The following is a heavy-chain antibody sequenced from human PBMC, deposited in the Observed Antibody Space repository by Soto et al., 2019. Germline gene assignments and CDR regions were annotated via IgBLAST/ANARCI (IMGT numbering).Heavy chain of an antibody. CDR1: GGSISSYY. CDR3: ARGSYDYIWGSYRYTYFDY. Sequence: SETLSLTCTVSGGSISSYYWSWIRQPPGKGLEWIGYIYYSGSTNYNPSLKRRLTISVETSKNQFSLKLSSVTAADTAVYYCARGSYDYIWGSYRYTYFDYWGQGTLVTVSS. CDR2: IYYSGST. J-gene: IGHJ4*02. V-gene: IGHV4-59*01. D-gene: IGHD3-16*02.